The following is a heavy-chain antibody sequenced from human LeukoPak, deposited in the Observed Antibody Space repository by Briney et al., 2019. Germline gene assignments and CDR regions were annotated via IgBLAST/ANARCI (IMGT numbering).Heavy chain of an antibody. CDR1: GFTFSNYA. J-gene: IGHJ4*02. V-gene: IGHV3-30-3*01. Sequence: GGSLRLSCAASGFTFSNYAMHWVRQAPGKGLEWVAVISYDGSNKYYADSVKGRFTIPRDNSKNTLYLQMNSLRAEDTAVYYCARDLYSYGHFDYWGQGTLVTVSS. CDR2: ISYDGSNK. D-gene: IGHD5-18*01. CDR3: ARDLYSYGHFDY.